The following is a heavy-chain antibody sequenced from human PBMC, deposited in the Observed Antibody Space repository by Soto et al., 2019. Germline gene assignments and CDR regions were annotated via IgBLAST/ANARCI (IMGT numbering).Heavy chain of an antibody. J-gene: IGHJ6*02. CDR2: MSPSSGNT. CDR1: GYTFTTYE. CDR3: ARVGGQLFGDHGMDV. Sequence: QVQLVQYGAEVKKPGASVKVSCKASGYTFTTYEITWVRQVPGQGLEWMGWMSPSSGNTGYVDQFRGRVTMTSNTSMTTAYMELSSLRSEDTAVYYCARVGGQLFGDHGMDVWGQGTTVTVSS. D-gene: IGHD3-10*01. V-gene: IGHV1-8*01.